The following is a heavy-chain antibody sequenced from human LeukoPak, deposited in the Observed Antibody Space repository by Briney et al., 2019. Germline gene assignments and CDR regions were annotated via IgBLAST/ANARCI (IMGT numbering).Heavy chain of an antibody. CDR3: ARDNNGGYLDY. Sequence: SETLSLTCAVSGGSISSGNWWSWVRQPPGKGLEWIGEIYHSGSTNYNPSLKSRVTISVDKSKNQFSLKLSSVTAADTAVYYCARDNNGGYLDYWGQGTLVTVSP. CDR2: IYHSGST. D-gene: IGHD4-23*01. J-gene: IGHJ4*02. CDR1: GGSISSGNW. V-gene: IGHV4-4*02.